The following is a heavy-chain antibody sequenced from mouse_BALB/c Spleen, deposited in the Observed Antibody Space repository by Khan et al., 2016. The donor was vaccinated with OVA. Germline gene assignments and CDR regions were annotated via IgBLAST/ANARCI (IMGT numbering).Heavy chain of an antibody. CDR3: AGHYDGGNLYWSVDV. J-gene: IGHJ1*01. Sequence: QVQLKQPGAELVKPGASVKLSCKASGDTFTSYDINWVRQRPEQGLEWIGWIFPGDDSTKYNEKFKGKATLTTDKSSSTAYMRLSRLTGEGLAVCFCAGHYDGGNLYWSVDVWGAETTVTVSS. D-gene: IGHD1-1*02. V-gene: IGHV1-85*01. CDR2: IFPGDDST. CDR1: GDTFTSYD.